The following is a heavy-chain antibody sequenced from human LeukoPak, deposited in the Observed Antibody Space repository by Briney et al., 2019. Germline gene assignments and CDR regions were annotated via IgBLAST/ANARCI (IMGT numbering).Heavy chain of an antibody. J-gene: IGHJ4*02. CDR3: ARARTPDY. Sequence: GGSLRLSCAASGFTFSSYGMDWVRQAPGKGLEWLSYMSSRGSTISYADSVKGRFTISRDNAKNSLFLQMNSLRAEDTAVYYCARARTPDYWGQGTLVTVSS. CDR2: MSSRGSTI. D-gene: IGHD2-15*01. CDR1: GFTFSSYG. V-gene: IGHV3-48*04.